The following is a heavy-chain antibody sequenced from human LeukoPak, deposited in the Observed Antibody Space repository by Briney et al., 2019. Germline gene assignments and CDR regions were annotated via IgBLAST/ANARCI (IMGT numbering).Heavy chain of an antibody. CDR1: GYSFTSYW. D-gene: IGHD4-17*01. V-gene: IGHV5-51*01. CDR2: IYPGDSDT. Sequence: GESLKISCKGSGYSFTSYWIGWVRQMPGKGLEWMGIIYPGDSDTRCSPSFQGQVTISADKSISTAYLQWSSLKASDTAMYYCARPHDYGDYAPYWYFDLWGRGTLVTVSS. CDR3: ARPHDYGDYAPYWYFDL. J-gene: IGHJ2*01.